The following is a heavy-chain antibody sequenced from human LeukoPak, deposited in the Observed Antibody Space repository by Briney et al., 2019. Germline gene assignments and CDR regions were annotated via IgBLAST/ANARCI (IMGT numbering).Heavy chain of an antibody. CDR2: INHSGST. D-gene: IGHD5-18*01. Sequence: SETLSLTCAVYGGSFSGYYWSWIRQPPGKGLEWIGEINHSGSTNYNPSLKSRVTISVDTSKNQFSLKLSSVTAADTAVYYCARIPTWIQLSHGMDVWGQGTTVTVSS. J-gene: IGHJ6*02. CDR3: ARIPTWIQLSHGMDV. CDR1: GGSFSGYY. V-gene: IGHV4-34*01.